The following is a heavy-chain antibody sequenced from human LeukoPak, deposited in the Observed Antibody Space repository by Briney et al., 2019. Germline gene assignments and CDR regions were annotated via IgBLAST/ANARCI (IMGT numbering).Heavy chain of an antibody. Sequence: PGGSLRLSCVASGFIFSGYGMHWVRQAPGKGLQWVTFIRYEGSNKYYADSVKGRFTISRDNSKNTLYLQMNSLRVEDTAVYYCAKESDVAAAGIDYWGQGTLVTVSS. CDR3: AKESDVAAAGIDY. CDR2: IRYEGSNK. V-gene: IGHV3-30*02. CDR1: GFIFSGYG. J-gene: IGHJ4*02. D-gene: IGHD6-13*01.